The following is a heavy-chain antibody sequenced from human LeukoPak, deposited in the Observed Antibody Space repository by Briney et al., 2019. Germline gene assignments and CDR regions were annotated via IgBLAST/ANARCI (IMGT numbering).Heavy chain of an antibody. CDR1: GFTFSSYS. V-gene: IGHV3-21*01. Sequence: GGSLRLSCAASGFTFSSYSMNWVRQAPGKGLEWISSISSSSSYIYYADSVKGRFTISRDNAKNSLYLQMNSLRAEDTAVYYCAREVGASNDAFDIWGQGQWSPSLQ. CDR3: AREVGASNDAFDI. D-gene: IGHD1-26*01. CDR2: ISSSSSYI. J-gene: IGHJ3*02.